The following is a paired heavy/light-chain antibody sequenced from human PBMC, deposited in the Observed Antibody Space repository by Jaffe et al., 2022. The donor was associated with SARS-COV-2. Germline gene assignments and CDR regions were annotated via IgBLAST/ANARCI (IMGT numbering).Light chain of an antibody. Sequence: EIVMTQSPATLSVSPGERATLSCRASQSVSSYLAWYQQKPGQAPRLLIYAASTRATGVPARFSGSGSGTEFTLTISSLQSEDFALYYCHQYSDWLYTFGQGTKLEIK. J-gene: IGKJ2*01. CDR3: HQYSDWLYT. CDR2: AAS. CDR1: QSVSSY. V-gene: IGKV3-15*01.
Heavy chain of an antibody. Sequence: EVQLVETGGGWIQPGGSLRLSCSASGFSVSSNYMSWVRQAPGKGLEWVSMIYRSGTTFYRDSVEGRFTISRDNSKNTLYLQMSSLRAEDTALYYCVGGFYDNYWYHLGIDYWGQGTLVTVSS. CDR1: GFSVSSNY. CDR3: VGGFYDNYWYHLGIDY. CDR2: IYRSGTT. D-gene: IGHD3-10*01. V-gene: IGHV3-53*02. J-gene: IGHJ4*02.